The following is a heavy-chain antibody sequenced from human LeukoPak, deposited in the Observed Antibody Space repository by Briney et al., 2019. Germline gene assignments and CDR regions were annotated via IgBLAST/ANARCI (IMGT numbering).Heavy chain of an antibody. V-gene: IGHV5-10-1*01. CDR2: IDPSDSYT. CDR3: ARGLGYSYSPTHPFDY. Sequence: GESLKISCKGSGYSFTSYWISWVRQMPGKGLEWMGRIDPSDSYTNYSPSFQGHVTISADKSISTAYLQWSSLKASDTAMYYCARGLGYSYSPTHPFDYWGQGTLVTVSS. D-gene: IGHD5-18*01. CDR1: GYSFTSYW. J-gene: IGHJ4*02.